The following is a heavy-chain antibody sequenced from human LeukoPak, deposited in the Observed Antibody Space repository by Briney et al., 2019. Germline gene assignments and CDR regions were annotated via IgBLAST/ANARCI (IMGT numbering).Heavy chain of an antibody. D-gene: IGHD4-17*01. V-gene: IGHV3-23*01. CDR3: AKDYETVTTFVDY. J-gene: IGHJ4*02. Sequence: GGSLRLSCATSGFTFSSYAMSWVRQAPGKGLEWVSSISGSGGSTHYADSVKGRFTISRDNSKNTLYLQMNSLRAEDTAVYYCAKDYETVTTFVDYWGQGNLVTVSS. CDR2: ISGSGGST. CDR1: GFTFSSYA.